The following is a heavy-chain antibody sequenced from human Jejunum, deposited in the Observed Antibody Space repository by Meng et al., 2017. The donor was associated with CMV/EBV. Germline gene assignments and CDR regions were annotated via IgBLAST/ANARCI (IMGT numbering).Heavy chain of an antibody. D-gene: IGHD3-22*01. J-gene: IGHJ4*02. CDR1: GFPLNSHG. CDR3: ARDNDGSSHYSQFDY. Sequence: QVQLVESGGGVVQPGRSLRLSCAASGFPLNSHGIHWVRQFPGKGLEWVAVLWYDGSRKYFADSVQGRFSISRDDSKNTVYLQMNSLRAEDTAVYYCARDNDGSSHYSQFDYWGQGTLVTVSS. CDR2: LWYDGSRK. V-gene: IGHV3-33*01.